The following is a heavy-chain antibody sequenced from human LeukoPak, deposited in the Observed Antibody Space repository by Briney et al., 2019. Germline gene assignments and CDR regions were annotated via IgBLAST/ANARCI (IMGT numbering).Heavy chain of an antibody. CDR1: GGTFSSYT. D-gene: IGHD3-3*01. Sequence: GSSVKVSCKASGGTFSSYTISWVRQAPGQGLEWMGRIIPILGIANYAQKFQGRVTITADKSTSTAYMELSSLRSEDTAVYYCAREGVLMRRYYFDYWGQGTLVTVSS. J-gene: IGHJ4*02. V-gene: IGHV1-69*04. CDR2: IIPILGIA. CDR3: AREGVLMRRYYFDY.